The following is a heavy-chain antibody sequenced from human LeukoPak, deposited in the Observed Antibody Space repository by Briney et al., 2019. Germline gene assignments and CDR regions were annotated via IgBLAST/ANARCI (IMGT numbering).Heavy chain of an antibody. CDR3: ASSIGASKPFDH. D-gene: IGHD3-16*01. J-gene: IGHJ4*02. V-gene: IGHV3-21*01. CDR1: GFDFSTNS. CDR2: ISGSSTYK. Sequence: RGSLRLSCEVSGFDFSTNSMNWVRQAPGKGLEWVSSISGSSTYKFYADSVKGRFTISRDNAKKSLYLQMNSLRAEDTAVYYCASSIGASKPFDHWGQGTLVTVSS.